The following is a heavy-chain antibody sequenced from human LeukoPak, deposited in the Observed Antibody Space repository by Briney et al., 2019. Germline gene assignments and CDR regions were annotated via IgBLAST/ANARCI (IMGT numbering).Heavy chain of an antibody. D-gene: IGHD3-22*01. CDR2: IKSKTDGGTT. CDR3: TTEGLYYYDSSGSQADAFDI. Sequence: NPGGSLRLSCEGSAFIFSGHWMNWVRQAPGKGLEWVGRIKSKTDGGTTDYAAPVKGRFTISRDDSKNTLYLQMNSLKTEDTAVYHCTTEGLYYYDSSGSQADAFDIWGQGTMVTVSS. V-gene: IGHV3-15*01. J-gene: IGHJ3*02. CDR1: AFIFSGHW.